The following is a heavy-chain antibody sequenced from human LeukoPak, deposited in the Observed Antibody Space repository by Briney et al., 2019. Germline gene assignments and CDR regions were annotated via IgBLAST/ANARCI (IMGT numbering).Heavy chain of an antibody. CDR3: TRDQT. V-gene: IGHV3-23*01. CDR1: GFSFSTHG. J-gene: IGHJ4*02. CDR2: ISGRGVYT. Sequence: GGSLRLSCAASGFSFSTHGISWVRQAPGKGLEWVAGISGRGVYTYYADSVKGRFTISRDTSKNTVDLQMNTLRVEDTAVYYCTRDQTWGQGTLVTVSS.